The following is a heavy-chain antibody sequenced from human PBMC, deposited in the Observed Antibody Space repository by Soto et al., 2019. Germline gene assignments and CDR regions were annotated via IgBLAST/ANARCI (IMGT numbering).Heavy chain of an antibody. D-gene: IGHD3-10*01. V-gene: IGHV1-3*01. J-gene: IGHJ5*02. CDR2: INAGNGNT. CDR3: ARELILLWFGESNWFDP. Sequence: GASVKVSCKAPGYTFTSYAMHWVRQAPGQRLEWMGWINAGNGNTKYSQKFQGRVTITRDTSASTAYMELSSLRSEDTAVYYCARELILLWFGESNWFDPWGQGTLVTVSS. CDR1: GYTFTSYA.